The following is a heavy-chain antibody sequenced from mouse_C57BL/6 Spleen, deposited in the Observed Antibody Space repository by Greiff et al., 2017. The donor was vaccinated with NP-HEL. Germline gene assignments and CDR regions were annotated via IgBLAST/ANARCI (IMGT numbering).Heavy chain of an antibody. Sequence: VKLMESGPELVKPGASVKISCKASGYAFSSSWMNWVKQRPGKGLEWIGRIYPGDGDTNYNGKFKGKATLTADKSSSTAYMQLSSLTSEDSAVYFCARSEGIVGSYFDDWGQGTTLTVSS. CDR2: IYPGDGDT. D-gene: IGHD4-1*01. J-gene: IGHJ2*01. CDR3: ARSEGIVGSYFDD. V-gene: IGHV1-82*01. CDR1: GYAFSSSW.